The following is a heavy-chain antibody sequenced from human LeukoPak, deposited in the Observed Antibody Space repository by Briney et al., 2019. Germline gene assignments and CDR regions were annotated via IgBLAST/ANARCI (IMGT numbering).Heavy chain of an antibody. V-gene: IGHV1-8*01. J-gene: IGHJ4*02. D-gene: IGHD5-18*01. Sequence: ASVKVSCKASGYTFTSYDINWVRQATGQGLEWMGWMNPNSGNTGYAQKFQGRVTMTRNTSISTAYMELSSLRSEDTAVYYCARDLRSVDTAMVTEDYWGQGTLVTVSS. CDR3: ARDLRSVDTAMVTEDY. CDR2: MNPNSGNT. CDR1: GYTFTSYD.